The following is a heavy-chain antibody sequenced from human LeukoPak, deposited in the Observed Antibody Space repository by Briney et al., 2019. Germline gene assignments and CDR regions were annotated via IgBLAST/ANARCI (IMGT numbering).Heavy chain of an antibody. V-gene: IGHV3-23*01. CDR2: ISGSGGST. CDR3: AKVLYYAYVWGSTGFDY. J-gene: IGHJ4*02. D-gene: IGHD3-16*01. CDR1: GFTFSSYA. Sequence: GGSLRLSCAASGFTFSSYAMSWVRQAPGKGLEWVSAISGSGGSTYYADSVKGRFTISRDNSKNMLYLQMNSLRAEDTAVYYCAKVLYYAYVWGSTGFDYWGQGTLVTVSP.